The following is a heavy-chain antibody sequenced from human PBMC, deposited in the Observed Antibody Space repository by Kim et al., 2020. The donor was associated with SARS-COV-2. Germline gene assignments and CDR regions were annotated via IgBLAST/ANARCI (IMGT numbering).Heavy chain of an antibody. J-gene: IGHJ6*02. CDR3: AGWSYYGMDV. V-gene: IGHV3-9*01. CDR1: GFTFDDYA. Sequence: GGSLRLSCAASGFTFDDYAMEWVRQAPGKGLEWVAGITWNSGSMGYADSVKGRFAISRDNAKNSLYLQMNSLRTEDTALYYCAGWSYYGMDVWGQGTTVTVSS. D-gene: IGHD6-19*01. CDR2: ITWNSGSM.